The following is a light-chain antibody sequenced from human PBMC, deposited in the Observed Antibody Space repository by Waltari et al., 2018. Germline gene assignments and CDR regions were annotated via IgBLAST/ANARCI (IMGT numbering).Light chain of an antibody. V-gene: IGLV1-40*01. Sequence: QSVLTQPPSVSAAPGQRVTISCTGSSSNIGAGYNVHWYQQLPGTAPKLLIYGNSNRPSGVPDRFSGSKSGTSASLAITGLQAEDEADYYCQSYDSSLSGWRVFGTGTKVTVL. CDR1: SSNIGAGYN. CDR2: GNS. J-gene: IGLJ1*01. CDR3: QSYDSSLSGWRV.